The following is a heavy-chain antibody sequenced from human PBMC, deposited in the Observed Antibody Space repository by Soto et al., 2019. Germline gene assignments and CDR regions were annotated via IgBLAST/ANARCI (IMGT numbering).Heavy chain of an antibody. CDR1: GFTFSSYG. V-gene: IGHV3-33*01. Sequence: GGSLRLSCAASGFTFSSYGMHWVRQAPGKGLEWVAVIWYDGSNKYYADSVKGRFTISRDNSKNTLYLQMNSLRAEDTAVYYCARVKPGYSYGYACDYWGQGTLVTVSS. CDR2: IWYDGSNK. CDR3: ARVKPGYSYGYACDY. D-gene: IGHD5-18*01. J-gene: IGHJ4*02.